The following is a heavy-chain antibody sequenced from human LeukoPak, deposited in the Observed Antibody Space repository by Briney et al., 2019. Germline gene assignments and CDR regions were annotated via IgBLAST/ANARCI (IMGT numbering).Heavy chain of an antibody. V-gene: IGHV3-30*18. J-gene: IGHJ4*02. CDR1: GFTFSSYG. CDR2: ISYDGSNK. D-gene: IGHD4-17*01. CDR3: AKDGGDYGNY. Sequence: QPGRSLRLSCAASGFTFSSYGMHWVRQAPGKGLEWVAVISYDGSNKYYADSVKGRFTISRDNSKNTLYLQLNSLRAEDTAVYYCAKDGGDYGNYWGQGTLVTVSS.